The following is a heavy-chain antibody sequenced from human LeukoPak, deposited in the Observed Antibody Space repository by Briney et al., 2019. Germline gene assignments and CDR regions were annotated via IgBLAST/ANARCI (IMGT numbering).Heavy chain of an antibody. CDR1: GGSISSYY. D-gene: IGHD5-18*01. J-gene: IGHJ4*02. V-gene: IGHV4-38-2*02. CDR2: IYHSGST. CDR3: AREGYSYGIDY. Sequence: SETLSLTCTVSGGSISSYYWSWIRQPPGKGLEWIGSIYHSGSTYYNPSLKSRVTISVDTSKNQFSLKLSSVTAADTAVYYCAREGYSYGIDYWGQGTLVTVSS.